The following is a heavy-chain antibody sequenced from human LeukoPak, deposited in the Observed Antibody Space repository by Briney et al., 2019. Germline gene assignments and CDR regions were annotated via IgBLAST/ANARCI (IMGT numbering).Heavy chain of an antibody. J-gene: IGHJ4*02. V-gene: IGHV1-69*01. Sequence: GSSVKVSCKASGGTFSSYAIGWVRQAPGQGLEWMGGIIPIFGTANYAQKFQGRVTITADESTSTAYMELSSLRSEDTAVYYCARRNRWELLLLDYWGQGTLVTVSS. CDR1: GGTFSSYA. D-gene: IGHD1-26*01. CDR3: ARRNRWELLLLDY. CDR2: IIPIFGTA.